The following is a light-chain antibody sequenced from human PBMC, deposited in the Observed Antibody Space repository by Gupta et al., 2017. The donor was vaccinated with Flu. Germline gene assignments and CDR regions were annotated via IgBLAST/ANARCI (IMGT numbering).Light chain of an antibody. CDR3: CAYAGRSVWV. CDR1: SSDVGGYDF. Sequence: QSALTQPPTVSGSPGQSLTISCPGTSSDVGGYDFLSWYHQAAGESPKLVLYDINKRPSGVPDRFSGPKSGNTASLTISGLQDEDEGDFYCCAYAGRSVWVFGAGTRVTVL. V-gene: IGLV2-11*01. J-gene: IGLJ3*02. CDR2: DIN.